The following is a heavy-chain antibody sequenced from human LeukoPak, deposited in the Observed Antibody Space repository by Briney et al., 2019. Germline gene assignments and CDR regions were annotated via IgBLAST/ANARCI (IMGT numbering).Heavy chain of an antibody. J-gene: IGHJ4*02. Sequence: PGGSLRLSCAASGFTFSSYGMSWVRQAPGKGLEWVSAISGSGGSTYYADSVKGRFTISRDNSKNTLYLQMNSLRAEDTAVYYCAKRAGSMVRGVIIDFDYWGQGTLVTVSS. CDR2: ISGSGGST. V-gene: IGHV3-23*01. CDR3: AKRAGSMVRGVIIDFDY. D-gene: IGHD3-10*01. CDR1: GFTFSSYG.